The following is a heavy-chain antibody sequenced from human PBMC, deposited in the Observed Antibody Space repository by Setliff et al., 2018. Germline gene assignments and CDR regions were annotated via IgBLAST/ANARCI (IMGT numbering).Heavy chain of an antibody. CDR1: GFVFNSYA. J-gene: IGHJ4*02. Sequence: GGSLRLSCTASGFVFNSYAMHWVRQVPGKGLEFVASITSDGGSSYHANPVKGRFVISRDNSKNTLSLHMGNLRADDMALYYCARVSEYSNYRDFWGQGSLVTVS. D-gene: IGHD6-6*01. CDR3: ARVSEYSNYRDF. V-gene: IGHV3-64*01. CDR2: ITSDGGSS.